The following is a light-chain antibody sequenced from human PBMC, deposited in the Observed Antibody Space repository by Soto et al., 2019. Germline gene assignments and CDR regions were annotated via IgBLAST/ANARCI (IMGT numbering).Light chain of an antibody. CDR1: QSVSSN. J-gene: IGKJ1*01. V-gene: IGKV3-15*01. CDR2: GAS. Sequence: ELVMTQSPATLSVSPGERATLSCRASQSVSSNLAWYQQKPGQAPRLLIYGASTRATGIPARFSGSGSGTDFTLTISSLQSEDFAVYYCQLYRTFGQGTKVEIK. CDR3: QLYRT.